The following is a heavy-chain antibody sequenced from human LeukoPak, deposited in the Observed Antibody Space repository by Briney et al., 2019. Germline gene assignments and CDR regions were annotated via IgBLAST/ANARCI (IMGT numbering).Heavy chain of an antibody. J-gene: IGHJ5*02. D-gene: IGHD3-22*01. CDR1: GGSISSGDYY. CDR3: ARAATDSSGYYYVKMGHNWFDP. CDR2: TYYSGST. Sequence: SQTLSLTCTVSGGSISSGDYYWSWIRQPPGKGLEWIGYTYYSGSTYYNPSLKSRVTISVDTSKNQFSLKLSSVTAADTAVYYCARAATDSSGYYYVKMGHNWFDPWGQGTLVTVSS. V-gene: IGHV4-30-4*01.